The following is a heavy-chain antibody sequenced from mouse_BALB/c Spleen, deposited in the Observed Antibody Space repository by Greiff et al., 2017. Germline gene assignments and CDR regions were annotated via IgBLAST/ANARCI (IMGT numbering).Heavy chain of an antibody. Sequence: VQLQQSGAELVKPGASVKLSCKASGYTFTSYYMYWVKQRPGQGLEWIGEINPSNGGTNFNEKFKGKATLTVDKSSSTAHMELLSLTSEDSAVYYCGRSYYGNYGFAYWGQGTLVTVSA. J-gene: IGHJ3*01. CDR1: GYTFTSYY. V-gene: IGHV1-53*01. CDR3: GRSYYGNYGFAY. CDR2: INPSNGGT. D-gene: IGHD2-10*01.